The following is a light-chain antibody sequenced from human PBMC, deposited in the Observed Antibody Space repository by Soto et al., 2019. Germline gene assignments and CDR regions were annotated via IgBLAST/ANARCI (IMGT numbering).Light chain of an antibody. CDR3: RTFAGTKSYV. J-gene: IGLJ1*01. Sequence: QSALTQPPSASGSPGQSVTISCTGTSSDVGGYNYVSWYQHHPGKAPKLIIYEVYKRPSGVPDRFSGSKSGNTAALTVSGLQDEDEADYYCRTFAGTKSYVFVAG. CDR2: EVY. V-gene: IGLV2-8*01. CDR1: SSDVGGYNY.